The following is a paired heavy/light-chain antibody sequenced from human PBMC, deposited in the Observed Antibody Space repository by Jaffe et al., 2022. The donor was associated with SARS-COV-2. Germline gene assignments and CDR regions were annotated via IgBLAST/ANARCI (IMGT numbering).Light chain of an antibody. J-gene: IGLJ3*02. Sequence: QLVLTQSPSASASLGASVKLTCTLSSAHSTYAIAWHQHQPPKGPRYLMKVNSDGSHKKGDGIPDRFSGSSSGAERYLTISSLQSEDEADYYCQTWGTAKWVFGGGTKLTVL. CDR1: SAHSTYA. CDR3: QTWGTAKWV. CDR2: VNSDGSH. V-gene: IGLV4-69*01.
Heavy chain of an antibody. J-gene: IGHJ4*02. V-gene: IGHV3-23*01. Sequence: EVQLLESGGGSAQPGGSLRLSCATSGFTFSNYAMTWVRQAPGKGLEWVSAINTAGVTYYVASVKGRFTISRDNSRTTVYLQLNSLRAEDTAVYYCAKEVPGPGWYTVDYWGQGTLVTVSS. CDR2: INTAGVT. CDR1: GFTFSNYA. CDR3: AKEVPGPGWYTVDY. D-gene: IGHD3-3*01.